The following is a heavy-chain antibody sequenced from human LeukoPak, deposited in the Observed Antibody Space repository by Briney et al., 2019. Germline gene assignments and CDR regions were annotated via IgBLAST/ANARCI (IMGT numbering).Heavy chain of an antibody. D-gene: IGHD3-22*01. V-gene: IGHV1-18*01. CDR2: ISAYNGNT. J-gene: IGHJ4*02. CDR3: ARDVPPPYYYDSSGYSLDY. CDR1: GYTFTSYG. Sequence: ASVKVSCKASGYTFTSYGISWVRQAPGQGLEWMGWISAYNGNTNYAQKLQGRVTMTTDTSTSTAYMELRSLRSGDTAVYYCARDVPPPYYYDSSGYSLDYWGQGTLVTVSS.